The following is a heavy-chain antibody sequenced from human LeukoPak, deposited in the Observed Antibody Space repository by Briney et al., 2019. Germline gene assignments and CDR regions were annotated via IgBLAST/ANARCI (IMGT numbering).Heavy chain of an antibody. V-gene: IGHV4-59*01. D-gene: IGHD2-8*02. CDR2: IYYSGST. CDR1: DGSISSYY. CDR3: ARNHRTRYSTGYHYYFDY. J-gene: IGHJ4*02. Sequence: PSETLSLTCTVSDGSISSYYWSRIRQPPGKGLEWIGYIYYSGSTNYNPSLKSRVTISVDTSKNQFSLKLSSVTAADTAVYYCARNHRTRYSTGYHYYFDYWGQGTLVTVSS.